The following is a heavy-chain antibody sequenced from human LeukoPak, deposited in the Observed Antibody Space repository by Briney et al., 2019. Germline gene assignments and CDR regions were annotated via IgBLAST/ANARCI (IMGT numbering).Heavy chain of an antibody. CDR1: GYTFTSYA. CDR3: ARDTFIAAAGPTLDY. D-gene: IGHD6-13*01. Sequence: ASVKVSCKASGYTFTSYAMHWVRQAPGQRLEWMGWINAGNGNTKYSQKFQGRVTITRDTSASTAYMELSSLRSEDTAVYYCARDTFIAAAGPTLDYWGQGTLVTVSS. J-gene: IGHJ4*02. V-gene: IGHV1-3*01. CDR2: INAGNGNT.